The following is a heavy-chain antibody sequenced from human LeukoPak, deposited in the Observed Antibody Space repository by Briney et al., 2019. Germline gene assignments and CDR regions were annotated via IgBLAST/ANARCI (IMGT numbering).Heavy chain of an antibody. J-gene: IGHJ4*02. D-gene: IGHD3-10*01. Sequence: PSETLSLTCTVSGDSISSSSFCWGWIRQPPGKGLEWIGSIYYNGNTYYNPSLRSRVTISVDTSKNQFSLRLSSVTAADTAMYYCARHQATYYSGSGSFYFDYWGQGTLVTVSS. CDR1: GDSISSSSFC. CDR3: ARHQATYYSGSGSFYFDY. CDR2: IYYNGNT. V-gene: IGHV4-39*01.